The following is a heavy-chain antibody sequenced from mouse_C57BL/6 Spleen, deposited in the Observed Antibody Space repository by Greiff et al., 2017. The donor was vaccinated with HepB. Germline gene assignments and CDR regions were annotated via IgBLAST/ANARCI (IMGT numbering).Heavy chain of an antibody. V-gene: IGHV1-47*01. CDR2: FHPYNDDT. J-gene: IGHJ3*01. Sequence: VKVVESGAELVKPGASVKMSCKASGYTFTTYPIEWMKQNHGKSLEWIGNFHPYNDDTKYNEKFKGKATLTVEKSSSTVYLELSRLTSDDSAVYYCARRSSSGPWFAYWGQGTLVTVSA. CDR1: GYTFTTYP. D-gene: IGHD3-2*02. CDR3: ARRSSSGPWFAY.